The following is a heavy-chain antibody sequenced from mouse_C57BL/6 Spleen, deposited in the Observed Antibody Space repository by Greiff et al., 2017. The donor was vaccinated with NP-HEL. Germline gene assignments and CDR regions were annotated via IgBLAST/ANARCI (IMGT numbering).Heavy chain of an antibody. Sequence: QVQLQQSGAELVRPGASVTLSCKASGYTFTDYEMHWVKQTPVHGLEWIGAIDPETGGTAYNQKFKGKAILTADKSSSTAYMELRSLTSEDSAVYYCTRSSDYSAWFAYWGQGTLVTVSA. CDR1: GYTFTDYE. V-gene: IGHV1-15*01. CDR3: TRSSDYSAWFAY. D-gene: IGHD1-1*01. J-gene: IGHJ3*01. CDR2: IDPETGGT.